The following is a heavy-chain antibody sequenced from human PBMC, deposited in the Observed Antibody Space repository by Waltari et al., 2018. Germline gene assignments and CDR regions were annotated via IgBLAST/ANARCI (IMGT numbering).Heavy chain of an antibody. J-gene: IGHJ4*02. D-gene: IGHD4-17*01. Sequence: EVQLVESGGGLVKPWGSLRLSCAASGFTFSSYSMNWVRQAPGKGLEWVSSISSSSSYIYYADSVKGRFTISRDNAKNSLYLQMNSLRAEDTAVYYCARGYMTTVTTLGYWGQGTLVTVSS. V-gene: IGHV3-21*01. CDR1: GFTFSSYS. CDR2: ISSSSSYI. CDR3: ARGYMTTVTTLGY.